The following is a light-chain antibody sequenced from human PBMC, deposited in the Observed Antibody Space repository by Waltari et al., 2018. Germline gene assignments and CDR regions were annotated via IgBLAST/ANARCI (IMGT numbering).Light chain of an antibody. CDR2: GAS. CDR1: QSVSKS. J-gene: IGKJ1*01. Sequence: IVLTQSPGTLPLSPGESATLSCRASQSVSKSFAWYQQKPGQAPKHLIYGASTRATGIQDRFTGSGTETDFSLTISSLEPEDFAIYFGEHSVRLPATFGQGTKVEIK. V-gene: IGKV3-20*01. CDR3: EHSVRLPAT.